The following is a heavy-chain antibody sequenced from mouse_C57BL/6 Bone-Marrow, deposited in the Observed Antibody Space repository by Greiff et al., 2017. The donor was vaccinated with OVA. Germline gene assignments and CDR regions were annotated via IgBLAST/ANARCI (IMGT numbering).Heavy chain of an antibody. CDR3: ARHKSTYFDY. J-gene: IGHJ2*01. CDR2: ISNGGGST. D-gene: IGHD5-1*01. CDR1: GFTFSDYY. Sequence: EVQGVESGGGLVQPGGSLKLSCAASGFTFSDYYMYWVRQTPEKRLEWVAYISNGGGSTYYPDTVKGRFTISRDNAKNTLYLQMSRLKSEDTAMYYCARHKSTYFDYWGQGTTLTVSS. V-gene: IGHV5-12*01.